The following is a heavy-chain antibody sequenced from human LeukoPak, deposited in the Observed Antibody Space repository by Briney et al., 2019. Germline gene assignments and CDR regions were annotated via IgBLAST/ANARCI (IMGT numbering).Heavy chain of an antibody. CDR1: GDSLRSGTYY. CDR3: ARDSSLSGWFDP. J-gene: IGHJ5*02. D-gene: IGHD3-10*01. Sequence: SETLSLTCTVSGDSLRSGTYYWSWIRQPAGKGLEWIGRIYTSGNTNYNPSLKSRVTISVDTSKNQFSLKLSSVTAADTAVYYCARDSSLSGWFDPWGQGTLVTVSP. V-gene: IGHV4-61*02. CDR2: IYTSGNT.